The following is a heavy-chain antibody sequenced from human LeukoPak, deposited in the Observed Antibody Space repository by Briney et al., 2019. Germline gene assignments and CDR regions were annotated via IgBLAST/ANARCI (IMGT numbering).Heavy chain of an antibody. V-gene: IGHV3-23*01. D-gene: IGHD6-19*01. J-gene: IGHJ4*02. CDR1: GFTFSSYA. Sequence: GGSLRLSCAASGFTFSSYAMSWVRQAPGKGLEWISAISGSGGSTYYVDSVKGRFTISRDNSKNTLYLQMNSLRVEDTAVYYCAKLPVAGLYFDYWGQGTLVAVSS. CDR2: ISGSGGST. CDR3: AKLPVAGLYFDY.